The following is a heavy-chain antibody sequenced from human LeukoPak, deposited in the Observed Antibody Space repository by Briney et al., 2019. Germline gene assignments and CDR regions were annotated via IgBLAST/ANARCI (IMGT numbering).Heavy chain of an antibody. J-gene: IGHJ6*03. V-gene: IGHV3-21*04. CDR1: GFTFSSYS. Sequence: GGSLRLSCAASGFTFSSYSMNWVRQAPGKGLEWVSSISSSSSYIYYADSVKGRFTISRDNAKSSLYLQMNSLRTEDMAFYYCAKAVGATYNYMDVWGNGTTVTVSS. CDR2: ISSSSSYI. CDR3: AKAVGATYNYMDV. D-gene: IGHD1-26*01.